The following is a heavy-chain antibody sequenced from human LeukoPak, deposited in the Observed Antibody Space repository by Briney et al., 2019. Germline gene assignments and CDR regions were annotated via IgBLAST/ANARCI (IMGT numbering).Heavy chain of an antibody. CDR1: GYSFTNYW. V-gene: IGHV5-51*01. J-gene: IGHJ4*02. CDR2: IYPGDSDT. D-gene: IGHD3-22*01. Sequence: GESLKISCKGSGYSFTNYWIGWVRQMPGKGLEWMGIIYPGDSDTTYSPSFQGQVTISADRSITTAYLQWSSSLKASDTAMYYCASRSRGYYGFDYWGQGTLVTVLS. CDR3: ASRSRGYYGFDY.